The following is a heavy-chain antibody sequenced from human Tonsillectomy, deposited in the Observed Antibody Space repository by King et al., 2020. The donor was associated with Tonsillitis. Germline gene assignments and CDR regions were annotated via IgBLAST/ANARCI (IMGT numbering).Heavy chain of an antibody. CDR3: ARAYAPAN. Sequence: VQLVESGGGLVQPGGSLRLSCAASGFTFSSYWMHWVRQAPGKGLVWVSRINGDGSTTNYADSVKGRFTISRDNAKNTLYLQMSSLRAEDTAMYYCARAYAPANWGLGTLVTVSS. V-gene: IGHV3-74*01. D-gene: IGHD2-2*01. CDR2: INGDGSTT. J-gene: IGHJ4*02. CDR1: GFTFSSYW.